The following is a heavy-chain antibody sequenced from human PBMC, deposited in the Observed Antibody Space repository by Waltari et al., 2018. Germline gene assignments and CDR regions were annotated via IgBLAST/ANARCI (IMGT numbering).Heavy chain of an antibody. Sequence: EVQLVESGGGLVQPGRSLRLSCTASGFTFGDYAMSWVRQAPGKGLEWVGFIRSKAYGGTTEYAASVKGRFTISRDDSKSIAYLQMNSLKTEDTAVYYCTRVSYYDFWSGYPDYWGQGTLVTVSS. CDR3: TRVSYYDFWSGYPDY. V-gene: IGHV3-49*04. CDR2: IRSKAYGGTT. J-gene: IGHJ4*02. CDR1: GFTFGDYA. D-gene: IGHD3-3*01.